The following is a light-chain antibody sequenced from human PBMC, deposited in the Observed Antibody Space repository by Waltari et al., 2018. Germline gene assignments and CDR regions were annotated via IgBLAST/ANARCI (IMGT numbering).Light chain of an antibody. V-gene: IGLV1-40*01. J-gene: IGLJ3*02. Sequence: QSVLTQPPSLSGAPGQKVTIPCTGGSSNFGAGYDVHWYQQFPGSAPKLLIFGNTNRPSGVPGRFSGSRSGTPASLAIAGLQSEDEAVYYCQSYDSSLSASVFGGGTTLTVL. CDR1: SSNFGAGYD. CDR2: GNT. CDR3: QSYDSSLSASV.